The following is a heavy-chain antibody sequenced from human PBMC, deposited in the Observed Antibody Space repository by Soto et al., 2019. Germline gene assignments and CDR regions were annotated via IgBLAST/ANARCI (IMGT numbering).Heavy chain of an antibody. V-gene: IGHV4-30-4*01. D-gene: IGHD3-10*01. CDR1: GGSITSGDNY. CDR2: IYYSGHT. CDR3: SIIYLSGSGRRLFYS. Sequence: SENLALTCTVSGGSITSGDNYWSWIRQPPGKGLEWIGYIYYSGHTYYNPSLKSRLTISVDTSKNHFSLRLSSVTAADTAVYYCSIIYLSGSGRRLFYSWGPG. J-gene: IGHJ4*02.